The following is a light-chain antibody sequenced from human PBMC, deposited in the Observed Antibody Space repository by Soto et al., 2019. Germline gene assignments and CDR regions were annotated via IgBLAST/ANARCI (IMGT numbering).Light chain of an antibody. CDR1: SSDVGGYNY. J-gene: IGLJ1*01. CDR3: SSYTSSSTL. V-gene: IGLV2-14*01. CDR2: VVT. Sequence: QSALTQPASVSGSPGQSITISCTGTSSDVGGYNYVSWYQQHPGKAPKLMIYVVTDRPSGVSSRFSGSKSGNTASLTISGLHAEDEADYYCSSYTSSSTLFGTGTKVTVL.